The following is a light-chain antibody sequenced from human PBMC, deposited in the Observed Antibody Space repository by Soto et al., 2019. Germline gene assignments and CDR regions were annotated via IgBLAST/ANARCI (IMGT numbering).Light chain of an antibody. CDR1: QSISTH. J-gene: IGKJ1*01. V-gene: IGKV1-39*01. CDR3: QQSYSTLWT. Sequence: DIQMTQSPSSLSASVGDRVTIPCRASQSISTHLTWYQQKPGKAPKLLIYGAFRLQSGVPSRFSGSGSGTDFTLTISSLQPEDFATYFCQQSYSTLWTFAQGTKIEI. CDR2: GAF.